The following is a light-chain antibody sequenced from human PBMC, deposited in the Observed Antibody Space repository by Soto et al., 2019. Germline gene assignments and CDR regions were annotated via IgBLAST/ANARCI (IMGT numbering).Light chain of an antibody. CDR1: SSDVGGYNY. CDR2: DVS. CDR3: SSYTSSSTL. J-gene: IGLJ2*01. Sequence: QSVLTQPASVSGSPGQSITISCTGNSSDVGGYNYVSWYQQHPGKAPKLMIYDVSNRPSGVSNRFSGSKSGNTASLTISGLQAEDEADYYCSSYTSSSTLVGGGTKLTVL. V-gene: IGLV2-14*01.